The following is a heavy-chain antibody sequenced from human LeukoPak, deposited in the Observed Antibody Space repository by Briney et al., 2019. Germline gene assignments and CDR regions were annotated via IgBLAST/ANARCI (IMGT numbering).Heavy chain of an antibody. D-gene: IGHD4-23*01. CDR1: GGSISSYC. Sequence: WETLSLTCAVSGGSISSYCWSWVRHPPGKRLEWIGSICYSGRTNYNPSFKSGVTTSVDTSKNQFLLKLSSLPAADTAVYYCAREVTGAPLSSFDSWGQGTLVTVSS. CDR3: AREVTGAPLSSFDS. CDR2: ICYSGRT. V-gene: IGHV4-59*01. J-gene: IGHJ4*02.